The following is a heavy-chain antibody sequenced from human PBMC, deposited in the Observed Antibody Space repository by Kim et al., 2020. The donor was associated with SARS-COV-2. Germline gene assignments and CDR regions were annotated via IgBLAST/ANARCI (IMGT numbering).Heavy chain of an antibody. Sequence: SETLSLTCTVSGGSISSSSYYWGWIRQPPGKGLEWIGSIYYSGSTYYNPSLKSRVTISVDTSKNQFSLKLSSVTAADTAVYYCARDRDLPLGIQLWLGWFDPWGQGTLVTVSS. V-gene: IGHV4-39*07. CDR1: GGSISSSSYY. J-gene: IGHJ5*02. CDR2: IYYSGST. CDR3: ARDRDLPLGIQLWLGWFDP. D-gene: IGHD5-18*01.